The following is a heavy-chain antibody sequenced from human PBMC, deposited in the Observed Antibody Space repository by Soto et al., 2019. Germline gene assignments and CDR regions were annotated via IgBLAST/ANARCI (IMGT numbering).Heavy chain of an antibody. J-gene: IGHJ6*03. V-gene: IGHV1-69*02. D-gene: IGHD3-10*01. CDR1: GGTFSSYT. Sequence: QVQLVQSGAEVKKPGSSVKVSCKASGGTFSSYTFSWVRQTPGQGLEWMGRIIPIRGIANYAQKFQGRVTITADKSTSTAYMELRRLRSEDTAVYYCASDMVRGDYYYYYMDVWGKGTTVTVSS. CDR3: ASDMVRGDYYYYYMDV. CDR2: IIPIRGIA.